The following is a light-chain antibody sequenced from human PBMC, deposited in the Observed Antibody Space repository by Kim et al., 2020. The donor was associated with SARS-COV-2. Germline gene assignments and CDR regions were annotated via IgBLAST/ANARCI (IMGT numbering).Light chain of an antibody. Sequence: SYELTQPPSVSVSPGQTASITCPGDKLGDKYACWYQQKPGQSPVLVIYQDSKRPSGIPERFSGSNSGNTATLTISGTQAMDEADYYCKAWDSSTAVFGGG. CDR3: KAWDSSTAV. J-gene: IGLJ3*02. V-gene: IGLV3-1*01. CDR1: KLGDKY. CDR2: QDS.